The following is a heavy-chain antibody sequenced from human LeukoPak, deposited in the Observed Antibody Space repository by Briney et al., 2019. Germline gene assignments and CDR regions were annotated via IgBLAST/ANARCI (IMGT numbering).Heavy chain of an antibody. V-gene: IGHV4-59*01. CDR2: ISYSGST. CDR1: GASIRNYY. Sequence: SETLSLTCTVSGASIRNYYWSWIRQPPGKGLEWIGYISYSGSTNYTPSLKSRVTISVDTSKNQFSLKLSSVTAADTAVYYCAKTIWFGFFYYSDYWGQGTLVTVSS. CDR3: AKTIWFGFFYYSDY. D-gene: IGHD3-10*01. J-gene: IGHJ4*02.